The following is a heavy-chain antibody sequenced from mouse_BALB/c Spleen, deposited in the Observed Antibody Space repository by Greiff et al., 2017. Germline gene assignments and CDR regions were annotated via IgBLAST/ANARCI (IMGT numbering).Heavy chain of an antibody. J-gene: IGHJ2*01. V-gene: IGHV3-8*02. CDR3: ASGARATPFDY. D-gene: IGHD3-1*01. CDR1: GDSITSCY. CDR2: ISYSGST. Sequence: VQLKQSGPSLVKPSQTLSLTCSVTGDSITSCYWNWIRKFPGNKLEYMGYISYSGSTYYNPSLKSRISITRDTSKNQYYLQLNSVTTEDTATYYCASGARATPFDYWGQGTTLTVSS.